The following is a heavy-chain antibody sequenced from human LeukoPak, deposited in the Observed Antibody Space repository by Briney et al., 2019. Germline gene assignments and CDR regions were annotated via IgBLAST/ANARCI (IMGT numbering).Heavy chain of an antibody. CDR1: GFTFSSYS. CDR2: ITSSSSTI. V-gene: IGHV3-48*01. CDR3: ARGHYGVDY. J-gene: IGHJ4*02. Sequence: GGSLRLSCAASGFTFSSYSMTWVRQAPGKGLEWVSYITSSSSTIYYADSVKGRFTISRDNAKNSLYLQMNSLTAEDTAVYYCARGHYGVDYWGQRALVTVSS. D-gene: IGHD4-17*01.